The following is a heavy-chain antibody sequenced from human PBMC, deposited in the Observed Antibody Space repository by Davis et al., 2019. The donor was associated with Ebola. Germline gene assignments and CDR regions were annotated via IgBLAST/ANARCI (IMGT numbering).Heavy chain of an antibody. CDR2: IYPGDSDT. CDR1: GGSVSSGSYYW. Sequence: GGSLRLSCTVSGGSVSSGSYYWSWIRQPPGKGLEWMGIIYPGDSDTRYSPSFQGQVTISADKSISTAYLQWSSLKASDTAMYYCARRDSSGWPFDYWGQGTLVTVSS. V-gene: IGHV5-51*01. D-gene: IGHD6-19*01. CDR3: ARRDSSGWPFDY. J-gene: IGHJ4*02.